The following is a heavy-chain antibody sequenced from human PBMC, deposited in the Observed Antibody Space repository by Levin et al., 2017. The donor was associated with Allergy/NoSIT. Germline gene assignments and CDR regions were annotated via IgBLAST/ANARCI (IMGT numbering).Heavy chain of an antibody. CDR2: IYYSGST. CDR1: GGSVSSGSYY. V-gene: IGHV4-61*01. Sequence: SETLSLTCTVSGGSVSSGSYYWSWIRQPPGKGLEWIGYIYYSGSTNYNPSLKSRVTISVDTSKNQFSLKLSSVTAADTAVYYCASYPVGGDYYDSSGYPYYFDYWGQGTLVTVSS. CDR3: ASYPVGGDYYDSSGYPYYFDY. J-gene: IGHJ4*02. D-gene: IGHD3-22*01.